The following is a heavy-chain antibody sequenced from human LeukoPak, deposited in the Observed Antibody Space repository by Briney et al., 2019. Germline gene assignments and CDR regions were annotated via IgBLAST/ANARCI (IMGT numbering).Heavy chain of an antibody. CDR3: TRDSTSREFDP. CDR1: GFTFSSYW. Sequence: GGSLRLSCAASGFTFSSYWMSWVRQAPGKGLDWVAVVWSDGNHKYYEDSVKGRFTISRDNTKNTLYLQMNSLRDEDTAVYYCTRDSTSREFDPWGRGTLVTVSS. CDR2: VWSDGNHK. J-gene: IGHJ2*01. D-gene: IGHD6-6*01. V-gene: IGHV3-33*08.